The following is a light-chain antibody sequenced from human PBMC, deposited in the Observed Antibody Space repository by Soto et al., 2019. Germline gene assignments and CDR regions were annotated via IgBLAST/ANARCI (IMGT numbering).Light chain of an antibody. CDR2: GSS. V-gene: IGLV1-40*01. J-gene: IGLJ1*01. CDR1: RSNIGAGYD. Sequence: QSVLTQPPSVSGAPGQRVTISCTGSRSNIGAGYDVHWYQQVPGTAPQLLIYGSSNRPSGVPDRFSGSKSGTSASLAITGLQAEDEADYYCHSFDSSLSGYVFGTGTKLTVL. CDR3: HSFDSSLSGYV.